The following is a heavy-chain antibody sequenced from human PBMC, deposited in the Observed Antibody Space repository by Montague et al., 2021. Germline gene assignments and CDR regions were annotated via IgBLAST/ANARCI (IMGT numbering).Heavy chain of an antibody. J-gene: IGHJ6*02. CDR2: MNPNSGNT. D-gene: IGHD3-10*01. CDR1: GYTFTSYD. Sequence: SVKVSCKASGYTFTSYDINWVRQATGHGLEWMGWMNPNSGNTGYAQKFQDRVTMTWNTSISTAYMELISLRSEDTAVYYCARGSQVRRVIIARSNYYYYVDVWGQGTTVTVSS. CDR3: ARGSQVRRVIIARSNYYYYVDV. V-gene: IGHV1-8*01.